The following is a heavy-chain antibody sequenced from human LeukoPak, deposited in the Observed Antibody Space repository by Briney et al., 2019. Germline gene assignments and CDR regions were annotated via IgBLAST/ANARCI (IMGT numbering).Heavy chain of an antibody. J-gene: IGHJ4*02. CDR3: ARASWTSSTWTYFDY. D-gene: IGHD6-13*01. CDR2: IKKDGSEK. CDR1: GFSFGSHW. Sequence: PGGSLRLSCIASGFSFGSHWMSWVRQPPGKGLEWVANIKKDGSEKNYVDSVKGRFTISRDNADKSLYLEMDSLRAEDTAVYYCARASWTSSTWTYFDYWGQGTLVTVSS. V-gene: IGHV3-7*03.